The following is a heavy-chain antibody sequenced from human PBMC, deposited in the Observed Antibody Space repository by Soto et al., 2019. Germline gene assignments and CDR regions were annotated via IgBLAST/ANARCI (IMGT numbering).Heavy chain of an antibody. J-gene: IGHJ4*02. CDR3: ARTQMATLYFDY. CDR2: IYHSGTI. V-gene: IGHV4-59*01. CDR1: RGSISGYY. Sequence: KSSETLSLTCTVSRGSISGYYWIWVRQPPGQGLEWIVYIYHSGTIRYNRSLESRVTISVDTSKNQFSLKLASVTAADTAVYYCARTQMATLYFDYWGQGTLVTVSS. D-gene: IGHD5-12*01.